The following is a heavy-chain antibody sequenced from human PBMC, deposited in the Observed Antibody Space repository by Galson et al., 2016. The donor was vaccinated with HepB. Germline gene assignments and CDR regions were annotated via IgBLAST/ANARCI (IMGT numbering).Heavy chain of an antibody. Sequence: QSGAEVKKPGESLKISCQGSGYNFINYWIGWVRQRLGEGLEWMGIIYPGDSDTRYSPSFKGQVTLSLDKSISTAYLQWSNLKASDTAMYYCVRRHRDFDFWSAAGYGGQGTLVTVSS. CDR1: GYNFINYW. J-gene: IGHJ4*02. CDR2: IYPGDSDT. V-gene: IGHV5-51*01. CDR3: VRRHRDFDFWSAAGY. D-gene: IGHD3-3*01.